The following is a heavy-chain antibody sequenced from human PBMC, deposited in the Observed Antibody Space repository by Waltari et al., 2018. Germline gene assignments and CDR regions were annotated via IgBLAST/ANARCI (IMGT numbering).Heavy chain of an antibody. CDR2: VSYTLTT. J-gene: IGHJ4*02. CDR1: GVSVTTPNYY. D-gene: IGHD1-26*01. Sequence: QLQLQESGPGLVQPSETLSITCTVSGVSVTTPNYYWAWRRQPPGKEREWIWSVSYTLTTFFNPSRKSRFSLSVDTCTNPLSLRLPSVTAADTAVYYCARDARIVGATQFDSWGQGVLVTVSS. V-gene: IGHV4-39*07. CDR3: ARDARIVGATQFDS.